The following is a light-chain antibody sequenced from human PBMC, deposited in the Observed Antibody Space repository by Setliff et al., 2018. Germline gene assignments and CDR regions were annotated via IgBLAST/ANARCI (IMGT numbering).Light chain of an antibody. CDR2: EVT. Sequence: ALTQPAAVSGSPGQSITISCTGTSSDIGGYNYVSWYQQHPGKAPKLMIYEVTNRPSGISNRFSGSKSGNSASLIISGLQAEDEADYYCSAYTSSSTYVFGTGTKVTGL. CDR3: SAYTSSSTYV. CDR1: SSDIGGYNY. J-gene: IGLJ1*01. V-gene: IGLV2-14*03.